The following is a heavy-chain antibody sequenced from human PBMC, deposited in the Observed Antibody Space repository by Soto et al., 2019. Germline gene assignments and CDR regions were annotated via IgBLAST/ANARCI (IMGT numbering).Heavy chain of an antibody. J-gene: IGHJ5*02. CDR3: ASSHEIPGIAAAGTFLDP. D-gene: IGHD6-13*01. V-gene: IGHV4-34*01. CDR1: GGSFSGYY. Sequence: QVQLQQWGAGLLKPSETLSLTCAVYGGSFSGYYWSWIRQPPGKGLEWIGEINHSGSTNYNPSLKIRVTISVDTSKNQFSLKLSSVTAADTAVYYCASSHEIPGIAAAGTFLDPWGQGTLVTVSS. CDR2: INHSGST.